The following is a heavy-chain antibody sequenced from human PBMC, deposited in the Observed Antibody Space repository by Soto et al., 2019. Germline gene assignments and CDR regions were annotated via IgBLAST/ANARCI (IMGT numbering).Heavy chain of an antibody. D-gene: IGHD3-22*01. Sequence: SVKVCCKAAGGPFSRYAINWWRQSPGQGLEWMGGIIPVFGKANYAQKFQGRVTITADESTTTGYMELRSLTSEDTAVYYCARDGTLYDSSAYYYVYWGQGTLVTVSS. J-gene: IGHJ4*02. CDR2: IIPVFGKA. CDR3: ARDGTLYDSSAYYYVY. CDR1: GGPFSRYA. V-gene: IGHV1-69*01.